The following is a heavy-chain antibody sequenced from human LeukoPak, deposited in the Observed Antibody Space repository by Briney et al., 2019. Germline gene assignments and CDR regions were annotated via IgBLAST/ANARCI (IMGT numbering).Heavy chain of an antibody. J-gene: IGHJ4*02. D-gene: IGHD3-22*01. CDR1: GYTFTSYD. CDR2: MNPNSGNT. CDR3: ASPSPSYYDSSGHLDY. Sequence: ASVKVSCKASGYTFTSYDINWVRQATGQGLEWMGWMNPNSGNTGYAQKFQGRVTMTRDMSTSTVYMELSSLRSEDTAVYYCASPSPSYYDSSGHLDYWGQGTLVTVSS. V-gene: IGHV1-8*01.